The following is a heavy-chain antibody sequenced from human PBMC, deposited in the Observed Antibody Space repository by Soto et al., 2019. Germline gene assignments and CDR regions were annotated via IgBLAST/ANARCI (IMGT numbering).Heavy chain of an antibody. CDR2: ISSNGGST. V-gene: IGHV3-64*01. CDR3: ARGRITMVRGVISHNPHFQH. D-gene: IGHD3-10*01. Sequence: EVQLVESGGGLVQPGGSLRLSCAASGFTFSSYAMHWVRQAPGKGLEYVSAISSNGGSTYYANSVKGRFTISRDNSKNTLYLQMGSLRAEDMAVYYCARGRITMVRGVISHNPHFQHWGQGTLVTVSS. CDR1: GFTFSSYA. J-gene: IGHJ1*01.